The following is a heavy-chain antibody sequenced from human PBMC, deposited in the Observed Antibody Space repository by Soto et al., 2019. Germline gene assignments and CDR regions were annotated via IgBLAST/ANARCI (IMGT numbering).Heavy chain of an antibody. CDR2: IIPIFGTA. J-gene: IGHJ4*02. Sequence: QVQLVQSGAEVKKPGSSVKVSCKASGGTFGSYAISWVRQAPGQGLEWMGGIIPIFGTANYAQKFQGRVTITADESTSTAYMELSTLRSEDTAVYYCASTIAAAGWGPCDYWGQGTLVTVSS. CDR1: GGTFGSYA. CDR3: ASTIAAAGWGPCDY. D-gene: IGHD6-13*01. V-gene: IGHV1-69*01.